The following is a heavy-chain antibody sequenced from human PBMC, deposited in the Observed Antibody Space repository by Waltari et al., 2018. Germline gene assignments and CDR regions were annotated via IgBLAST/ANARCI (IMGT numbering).Heavy chain of an antibody. CDR2: ISSSGSTI. CDR1: GFTFSSYE. Sequence: EVQLVESGGGLVQPGGSLRLSCAASGFTFSSYEMNWVRQAPGKGLEWVSYISSSGSTIDYADSVKGRFTISRDNDKNSLYLQMNRLRAEDTAVYYWARSNYYDSSGYPRHDAFDIWGQGTMVTVSS. D-gene: IGHD3-22*01. J-gene: IGHJ3*02. CDR3: ARSNYYDSSGYPRHDAFDI. V-gene: IGHV3-48*03.